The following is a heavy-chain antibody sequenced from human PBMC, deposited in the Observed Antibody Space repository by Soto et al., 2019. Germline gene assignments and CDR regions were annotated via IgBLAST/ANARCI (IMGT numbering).Heavy chain of an antibody. Sequence: QITLKESGPTLGKPTQTPTWPCAFLGLSLTTKDLSLAWVRQPPGKPLGWLELIYWDDDKRYSPSLRSRLTITRDTSKNQVVLTMTNMDPVDTATYYCAHSSTDLNHAMDVWGQGTTVSVSS. V-gene: IGHV2-5*02. D-gene: IGHD3-3*01. CDR2: IYWDDDK. CDR3: AHSSTDLNHAMDV. CDR1: GLSLTTKDLS. J-gene: IGHJ6*02.